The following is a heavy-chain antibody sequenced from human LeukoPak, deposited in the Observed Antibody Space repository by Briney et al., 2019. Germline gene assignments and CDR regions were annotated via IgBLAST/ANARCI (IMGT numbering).Heavy chain of an antibody. V-gene: IGHV4-59*08. D-gene: IGHD2-2*01. J-gene: IGHJ5*01. CDR2: IYYTGYF. CDR1: GGSTSSYY. CDR3: TILKFQLITSLGGCFVT. Sequence: SETLCLTCTVSGGSTSSYYWSWIRQPPGKGLGWIGFIYYTGYFSYNPSLKSRVTTSFDTSGRQFSLRLTSVTVANTVMYYCTILKFQLITSLGGCFVTWGPGTL.